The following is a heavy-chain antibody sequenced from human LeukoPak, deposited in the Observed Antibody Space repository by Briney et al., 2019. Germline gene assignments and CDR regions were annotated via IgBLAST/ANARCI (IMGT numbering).Heavy chain of an antibody. J-gene: IGHJ6*03. CDR3: ARDPRYSYGSYYYYYMDV. D-gene: IGHD5-18*01. CDR2: INHSGGT. CDR1: GGSFSGFY. V-gene: IGHV4-34*01. Sequence: TSETLSLTCDVYGGSFSGFYWSWIRQPPGKGLEWIGEINHSGGTNYNPPLKSRVTISVDTSKNQFSLKLSSVTAADTAVYYCARDPRYSYGSYYYYYMDVWGKGTTVTVSS.